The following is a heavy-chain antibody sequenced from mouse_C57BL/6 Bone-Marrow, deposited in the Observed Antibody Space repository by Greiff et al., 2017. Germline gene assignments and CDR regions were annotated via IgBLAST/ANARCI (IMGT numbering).Heavy chain of an antibody. Sequence: VQLQQSGAELARPGASVKLSCKASGYTFTSYGISRVTQRIGQGLEWFGEYFPRSGHTSYNEKFKGKATLTADKSSSTAYLELRSLTSEDSAVYFCARSGEYDDFDYWGQGTTLTVSS. J-gene: IGHJ2*01. CDR3: ARSGEYDDFDY. CDR1: GYTFTSYG. D-gene: IGHD2-14*01. CDR2: YFPRSGHT. V-gene: IGHV1-81*01.